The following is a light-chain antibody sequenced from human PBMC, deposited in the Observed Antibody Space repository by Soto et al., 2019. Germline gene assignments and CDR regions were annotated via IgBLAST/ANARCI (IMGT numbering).Light chain of an antibody. CDR3: QQYHDWPPIT. J-gene: IGKJ3*01. Sequence: EIVMTQSPATLFVSPGERATLSCRASQTVSDDLAWYQQKPGQAPRLHIYGASTRATDIPARFSGGGSGTEFTLTISSLQSEDSAMYYCQQYHDWPPITFGPGTKVNI. CDR1: QTVSDD. CDR2: GAS. V-gene: IGKV3-15*01.